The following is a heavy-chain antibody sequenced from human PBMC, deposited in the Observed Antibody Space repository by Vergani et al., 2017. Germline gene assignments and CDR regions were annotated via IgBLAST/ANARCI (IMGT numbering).Heavy chain of an antibody. CDR1: GGTFSSNS. D-gene: IGHD6-13*01. CDR3: ARASSSSWPFDY. V-gene: IGHV1-69*13. CDR2: IIPIFGTT. Sequence: QGQLAQSGAEVKKPGSSVKVSCKASGGTFSSNSISWVRQAPGQGLEWMGRIIPIFGTTSYAQKFQGRVTILADESTSTAYMELSSLRSEDTAVYYCARASSSSWPFDYWGQGTLVTVSS. J-gene: IGHJ4*02.